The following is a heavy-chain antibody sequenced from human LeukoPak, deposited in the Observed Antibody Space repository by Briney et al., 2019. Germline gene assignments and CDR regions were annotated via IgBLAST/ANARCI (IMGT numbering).Heavy chain of an antibody. V-gene: IGHV4-61*01. CDR3: ARGVRYFDWLSS. Sequence: PSETLSLTCTVSGGSVSSGSYYWSWIRQPPGKGLEWIGYIYYSGSTNYNPSLKSRVTISVDTSKNQFSLKLSSATAADTAVYYCARGVRYFDWLSSWGQGTLVTVSS. CDR1: GGSVSSGSYY. J-gene: IGHJ4*02. CDR2: IYYSGST. D-gene: IGHD3-9*01.